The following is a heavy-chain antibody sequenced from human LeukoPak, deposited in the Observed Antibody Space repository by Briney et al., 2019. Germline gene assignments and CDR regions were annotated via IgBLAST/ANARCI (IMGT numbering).Heavy chain of an antibody. D-gene: IGHD3-22*01. CDR3: AFAGGSGSGYYERAFDI. CDR1: GFTFSSYS. Sequence: PGGSLRLSCAASGFTFSSYSMNWVRQAPGKGLEWVSSISSSSSYIYYADSVKGRFTISRDNAKNSLYLQMNSLRAEDTAVYYCAFAGGSGSGYYERAFDIWGQGTMVTVSS. V-gene: IGHV3-21*01. J-gene: IGHJ3*02. CDR2: ISSSSSYI.